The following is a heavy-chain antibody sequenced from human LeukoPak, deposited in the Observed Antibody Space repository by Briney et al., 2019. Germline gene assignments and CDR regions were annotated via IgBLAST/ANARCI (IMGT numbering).Heavy chain of an antibody. CDR2: IRYDGSNK. CDR1: GFTFSSYG. J-gene: IGHJ4*02. CDR3: ACPPEDDILTGYSY. D-gene: IGHD3-9*01. V-gene: IGHV3-30*02. Sequence: GGSLRLSCAASGFTFSSYGMHWVRQAPGKGLEWVAFIRYDGSNKYYADSVKGRFTISGDNSKNTLYLQMNSLRAEDTAVYYCACPPEDDILTGYSYWGQGTLVTVSS.